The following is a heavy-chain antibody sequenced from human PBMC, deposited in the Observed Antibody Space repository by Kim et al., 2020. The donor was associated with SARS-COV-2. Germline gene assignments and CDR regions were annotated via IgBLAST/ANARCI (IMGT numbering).Heavy chain of an antibody. CDR2: INHSGST. CDR3: ARGGHKWLLSRALYYYYYTDV. Sequence: SETLSLTCAVYGGSFSGYYWSWIRQPPGKGLEWIGEINHSGSTNYNPSLKIRVTISVDTSKNQFSLKLSSVTAADTAVYYCARGGHKWLLSRALYYYYYTDVSGKRTTGTVS. D-gene: IGHD3-3*01. CDR1: GGSFSGYY. J-gene: IGHJ6*03. V-gene: IGHV4-34*01.